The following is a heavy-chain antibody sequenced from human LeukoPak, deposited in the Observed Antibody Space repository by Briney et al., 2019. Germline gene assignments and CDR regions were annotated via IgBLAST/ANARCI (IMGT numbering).Heavy chain of an antibody. J-gene: IGHJ4*02. CDR2: ISSSSSYL. V-gene: IGHV3-21*01. D-gene: IGHD1-26*01. Sequence: GGSLRLSCAASGFTLSTYNMNWVRQAPGKGLEWVSSISSSSSYLFFADSVKGRFTISRDNAKNSLYLQMNNLRAEDTAIYYCAKWESGGLDYWGQGILVTVSS. CDR3: AKWESGGLDY. CDR1: GFTLSTYN.